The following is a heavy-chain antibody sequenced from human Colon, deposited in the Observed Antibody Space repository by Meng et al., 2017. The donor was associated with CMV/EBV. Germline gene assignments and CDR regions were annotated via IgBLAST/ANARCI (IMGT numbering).Heavy chain of an antibody. CDR3: ASLCTGGDCPP. J-gene: IGHJ5*02. V-gene: IGHV3-15*07. CDR2: IKAKTEDETT. CDR1: GFTFSYAW. D-gene: IGHD2-21*01. Sequence: GESLKISCEASGFTFSYAWMNWVRQAPGKGLEWVGRIKAKTEDETTDYAASVKGRFTISRDDSKSTLYLQMNSLRAEDTAVYYCASLCTGGDCPPWGQGTLVTVSS.